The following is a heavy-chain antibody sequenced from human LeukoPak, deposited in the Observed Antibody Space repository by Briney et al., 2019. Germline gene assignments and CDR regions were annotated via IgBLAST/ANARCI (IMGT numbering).Heavy chain of an antibody. CDR2: IIPILGIA. CDR3: ARDRLVVVVAAWWFDP. D-gene: IGHD2-15*01. V-gene: IGHV1-69*04. J-gene: IGHJ5*02. Sequence: ASVKVSCKASGGTFSRYAIRWVRQAPGQGLEWMGRIIPILGIANYAQKFQGRVTITADKSTSTAYMELSSLRSEDTAVYYCARDRLVVVVAAWWFDPWGQGTLVTVSS. CDR1: GGTFSRYA.